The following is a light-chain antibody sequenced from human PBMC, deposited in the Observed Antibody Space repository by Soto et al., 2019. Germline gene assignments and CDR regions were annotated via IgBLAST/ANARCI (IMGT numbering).Light chain of an antibody. CDR1: QSISSW. CDR2: DAS. CDR3: QQYNTYPT. V-gene: IGKV1-5*01. Sequence: IQMTQSPSTLSASVGDRVTITCRASQSISSWLAWYQQKPGKAPKLLIYDASSLKSGVPSRFSGSGSGTEFTLTISSLQPDDFATYYCQQYNTYPTFGQGTKVDI. J-gene: IGKJ1*01.